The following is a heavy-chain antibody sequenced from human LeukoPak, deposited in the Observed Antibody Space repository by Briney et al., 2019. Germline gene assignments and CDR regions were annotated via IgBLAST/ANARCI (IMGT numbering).Heavy chain of an antibody. CDR2: ISSSGSYI. CDR1: GFTFDVYA. CDR3: ARDFDYGDFTFFDH. J-gene: IGHJ4*02. Sequence: GGSLRLSCAASGFTFDVYAMHWVRQAPGKGLEWVSSISSSGSYIYYADSGEGRFTIYRDNAENSLYLQINSLRAEDTGVYYCARDFDYGDFTFFDHWGQGTVVSVSS. D-gene: IGHD4-17*01. V-gene: IGHV3-21*01.